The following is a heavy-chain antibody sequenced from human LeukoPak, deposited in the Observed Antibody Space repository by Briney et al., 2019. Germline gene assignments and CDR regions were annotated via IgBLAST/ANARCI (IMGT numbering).Heavy chain of an antibody. V-gene: IGHV1-69*04. J-gene: IGHJ4*02. CDR3: ARGDSHFDY. D-gene: IGHD2-15*01. Sequence: SVKVSCKASGYTFTSYGISWVRQAPGQGLEWMGRIIPILGIANYAQKFQGRVTMTRDTSTSTVYMELSSLRSEDTAVYYCARGDSHFDYWGQGTLVTVSS. CDR2: IIPILGIA. CDR1: GYTFTSYG.